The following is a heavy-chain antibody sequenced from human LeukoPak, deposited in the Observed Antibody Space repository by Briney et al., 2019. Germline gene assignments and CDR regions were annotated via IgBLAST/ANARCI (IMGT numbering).Heavy chain of an antibody. Sequence: SETLSLTCTVSGDPISSGPYYWGWIRQPPGKGLEWIGNIYYGENTYYNPSLKSRVTISIDTSNNQFYLKLSSLTAADTAVYYCARRDDSSGYHKIFDYWGQGTLVTVSS. CDR2: IYYGENT. D-gene: IGHD3-22*01. J-gene: IGHJ4*02. CDR1: GDPISSGPYY. CDR3: ARRDDSSGYHKIFDY. V-gene: IGHV4-39*01.